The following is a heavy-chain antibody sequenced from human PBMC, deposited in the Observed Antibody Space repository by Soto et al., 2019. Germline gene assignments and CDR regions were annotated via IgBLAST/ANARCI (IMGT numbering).Heavy chain of an antibody. CDR2: IIPIFGTA. CDR3: ARLHCSGGSCYRATYYYGMDV. D-gene: IGHD2-15*01. V-gene: IGHV1-69*13. J-gene: IGHJ6*02. CDR1: GGTFSSYA. Sequence: ASVKVSCKASGGTFSSYAISWVRQAPGQGLEWMGGIIPIFGTANYAQKFQGRVTITADESTSTAYMELSSLRSEDTAVYYCARLHCSGGSCYRATYYYGMDVWGQGTTVTVSS.